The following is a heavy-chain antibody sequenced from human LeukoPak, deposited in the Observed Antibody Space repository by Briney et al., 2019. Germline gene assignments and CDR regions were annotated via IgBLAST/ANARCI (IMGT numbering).Heavy chain of an antibody. CDR1: GGSISNYY. Sequence: SETLSLTCTVSGGSISNYYWSWIRQPPGKGLEWIGYIYYSGSTNYNPSLKSRVTISVDTSKNQFSLKLSSVTAADTAVYYCXXXXXXXXXXXXXLKISNWYFDLWGRGTLVTVSS. CDR2: IYYSGST. J-gene: IGHJ2*01. V-gene: IGHV4-59*01. CDR3: XXXXXXXXXXXXXLKISNWYFDL.